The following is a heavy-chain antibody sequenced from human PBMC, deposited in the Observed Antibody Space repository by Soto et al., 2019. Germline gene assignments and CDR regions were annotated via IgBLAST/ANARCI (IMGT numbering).Heavy chain of an antibody. CDR3: ARCDGGSSWWDYYYGMDV. V-gene: IGHV3-48*02. CDR1: GFTFSSYS. D-gene: IGHD6-13*01. Sequence: GGSLRLSCAASGFTFSSYSMNWVRQAPGKGLEWVSYISSSSSTIYYADSVKGRFTISRDNAKNSLYLQMNSLRDEDTAVYYCARCDGGSSWWDYYYGMDVWGQGTTVTVSS. CDR2: ISSSSSTI. J-gene: IGHJ6*02.